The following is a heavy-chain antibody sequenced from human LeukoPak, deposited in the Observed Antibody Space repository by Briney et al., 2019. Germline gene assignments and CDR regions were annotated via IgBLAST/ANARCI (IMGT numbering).Heavy chain of an antibody. CDR2: IYYSGIT. D-gene: IGHD3-22*01. CDR1: GGSISSYY. V-gene: IGHV4-59*08. CDR3: ARFYYDSRGYWYYFDY. J-gene: IGHJ4*02. Sequence: SETLSLTCTVAGGSISSYYWTWIRQPPGMPLEWIGYIYYSGITNYSPSLKGRVTISGDSSKKQFSLKLSSVTAADTAVYYCARFYYDSRGYWYYFDYWGQGTLVTVSS.